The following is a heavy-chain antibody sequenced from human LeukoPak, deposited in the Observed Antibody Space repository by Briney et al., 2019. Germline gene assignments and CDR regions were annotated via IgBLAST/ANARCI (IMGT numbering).Heavy chain of an antibody. Sequence: GGSLRLSCAASGFTFDDYGMSWVRQAPGKGPEWVSGINWNGGSTGYADSVKGRFTISRDNAKNSLYLQMNSLRAEDTALYYCARMDIVVVPAAIGDYFDYWGQGTLVTVSS. J-gene: IGHJ4*02. CDR1: GFTFDDYG. CDR3: ARMDIVVVPAAIGDYFDY. D-gene: IGHD2-2*02. CDR2: INWNGGST. V-gene: IGHV3-20*04.